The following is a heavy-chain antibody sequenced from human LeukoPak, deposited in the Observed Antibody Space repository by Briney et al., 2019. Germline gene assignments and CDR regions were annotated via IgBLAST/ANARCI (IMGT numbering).Heavy chain of an antibody. CDR1: GGTFSSYA. CDR3: AKERADFWSVYYFDY. J-gene: IGHJ4*02. CDR2: INPIFGTA. Sequence: SVKVSCKASGGTFSSYAISWVRQAPGQGLEWMGGINPIFGTANYAQKFQGRVTITSDESTSTAYMELSSLRSEDTAVYYCAKERADFWSVYYFDYWGQGTLLTVSS. D-gene: IGHD3-3*01. V-gene: IGHV1-69*13.